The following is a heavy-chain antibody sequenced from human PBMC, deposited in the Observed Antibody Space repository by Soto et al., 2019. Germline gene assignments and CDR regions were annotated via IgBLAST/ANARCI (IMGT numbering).Heavy chain of an antibody. CDR2: ISGSGGST. Sequence: GGSLRLSCAASGFTFSSYAMSWVRQAPGKGLEWVSAISGSGGSTYYADSVKGRFTISRDNSKNTLYLQMNSLRAEDTAVYYCAKRPTDRLTGDLFFFDYWGQGTLVTVSS. D-gene: IGHD7-27*01. V-gene: IGHV3-23*01. J-gene: IGHJ4*02. CDR3: AKRPTDRLTGDLFFFDY. CDR1: GFTFSSYA.